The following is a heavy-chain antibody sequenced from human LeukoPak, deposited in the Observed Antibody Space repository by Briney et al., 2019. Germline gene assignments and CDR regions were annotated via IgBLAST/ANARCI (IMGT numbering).Heavy chain of an antibody. CDR3: ARMDRAVAGKAPFDY. V-gene: IGHV3-30-3*01. CDR2: ISYDGSNK. CDR1: GFTFSSYA. D-gene: IGHD6-19*01. J-gene: IGHJ4*02. Sequence: PGGSLRLPCAASGFTFSSYAMHWVRQAPGKGLEWVAVISYDGSNKYYADSVKGRFTISRDNAKNSLYLQMNSLRAEDTAVYYCARMDRAVAGKAPFDYWGQGTLVTVSS.